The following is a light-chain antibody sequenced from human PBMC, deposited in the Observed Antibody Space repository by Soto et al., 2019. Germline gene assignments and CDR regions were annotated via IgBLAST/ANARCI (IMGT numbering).Light chain of an antibody. CDR1: QSVSSSY. V-gene: IGKV3-20*01. Sequence: EIVLTQSPGTLSLSPGERATLSCRASQSVSSSYLAWYQQKPGQAPRLLIYCASSRATGIPDRFSGSGSGTDFTLTIRRLEPEAFSVYYCQQYPGYTFGQGTKLEIK. CDR3: QQYPGYT. J-gene: IGKJ2*01. CDR2: CAS.